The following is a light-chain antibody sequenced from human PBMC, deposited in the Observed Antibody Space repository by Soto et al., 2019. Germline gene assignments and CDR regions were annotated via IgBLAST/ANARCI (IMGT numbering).Light chain of an antibody. CDR3: QQLNSYPRT. J-gene: IGKJ3*01. CDR2: GAS. Sequence: EIEMTQSTATLSVSPGERATLSCRASQSVNTNLAWYQQKPGQAPRLLIYGASTRAPGIPARFSGSGSGTEFTLTVNSLQDGDFATYYCQQLNSYPRTFGPGTKVHIK. CDR1: QSVNTN. V-gene: IGKV3-15*01.